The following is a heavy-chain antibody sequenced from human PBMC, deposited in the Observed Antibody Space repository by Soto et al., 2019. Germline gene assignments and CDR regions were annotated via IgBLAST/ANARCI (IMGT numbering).Heavy chain of an antibody. Sequence: QVQLVQSGAEVKKPGSSVKVSCKASGDIVSSYTISWLRQAPRHGLEWMGGIIPIIDRVGYAEKYRGRVTITADQSTTTAYMELTDLRSDDTAVYYCAKGEGRQAVDGSLYSYGMDVWGQGTTVTVSS. D-gene: IGHD6-19*01. CDR3: AKGEGRQAVDGSLYSYGMDV. J-gene: IGHJ6*02. V-gene: IGHV1-69*01. CDR2: IIPIIDRV. CDR1: GDIVSSYT.